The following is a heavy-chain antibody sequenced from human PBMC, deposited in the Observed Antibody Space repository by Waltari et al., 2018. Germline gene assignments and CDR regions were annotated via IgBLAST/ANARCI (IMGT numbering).Heavy chain of an antibody. CDR2: ISSSSSYI. Sequence: EVQLVESGGGLVKPGGSLRLSCAASGFTFSSYSMNWVRQAPGKGREWVSSISSSSSYIYYADSVKGRFTISRDNAKNSLYLQMNSLRAEDTAVYYCARESITMVRGVIARGWFDPWGQGTLVTVSS. V-gene: IGHV3-21*01. CDR1: GFTFSSYS. CDR3: ARESITMVRGVIARGWFDP. J-gene: IGHJ5*02. D-gene: IGHD3-10*01.